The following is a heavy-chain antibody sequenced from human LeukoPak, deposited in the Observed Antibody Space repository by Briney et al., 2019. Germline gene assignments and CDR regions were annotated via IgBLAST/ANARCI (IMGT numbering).Heavy chain of an antibody. CDR1: GFTFSSYA. V-gene: IGHV3-23*01. J-gene: IGHJ4*02. D-gene: IGHD3-16*01. CDR3: AKDMTTSQEWAFDY. Sequence: PGRSLRLSCAASGFTFSSYAMSWVRQAPGKGLEWVSVISGSGGSTYYADSVKGRFTISRDNSKNTLYLQMNSLRAEDTAVYYCAKDMTTSQEWAFDYWGQGTLVTVSS. CDR2: ISGSGGST.